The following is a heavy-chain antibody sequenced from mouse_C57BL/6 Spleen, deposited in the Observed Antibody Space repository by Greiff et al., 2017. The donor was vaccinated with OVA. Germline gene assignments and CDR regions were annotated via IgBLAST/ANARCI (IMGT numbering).Heavy chain of an antibody. CDR1: GYTFTSYD. Sequence: VKLMESGPELVKPGASVKLSCKASGYTFTSYDINWVKQRPGQGLEWIGWIYPRDGSTKYTEKFKGKATLTVDTSSSTAYMELHSLTSEDSAVYFCARERTYGNYFGYFDVWGTGTTVTVSS. CDR2: IYPRDGST. D-gene: IGHD2-1*01. V-gene: IGHV1-85*01. CDR3: ARERTYGNYFGYFDV. J-gene: IGHJ1*03.